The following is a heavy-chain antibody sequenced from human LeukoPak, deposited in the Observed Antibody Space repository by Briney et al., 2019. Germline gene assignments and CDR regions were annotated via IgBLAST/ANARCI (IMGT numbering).Heavy chain of an antibody. CDR3: ARVVPAAMPYYYYYMDV. Sequence: SETLSLTCAVYGGSFSGYYWGWIRQPPGKGLEWIGSIYYSGSTYYNPSLKSRVTISVDTSKNQFSLKLSSVTAADTAVYYCARVVPAAMPYYYYYMDVWGKGTTVTVSS. D-gene: IGHD2-2*01. V-gene: IGHV4-34*01. J-gene: IGHJ6*03. CDR2: IYYSGST. CDR1: GGSFSGYY.